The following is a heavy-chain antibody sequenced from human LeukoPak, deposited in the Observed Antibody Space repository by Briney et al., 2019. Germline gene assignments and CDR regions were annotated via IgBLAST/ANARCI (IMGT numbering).Heavy chain of an antibody. J-gene: IGHJ5*02. D-gene: IGHD3-22*01. CDR3: AAAIQNYDSSGFDWFDP. V-gene: IGHV1-58*02. CDR2: IVVGSGNT. CDR1: GFTFTSSA. Sequence: SVKVSCKASGFTFTSSAMQWVRQARGQRLEWIGWIVVGSGNTNYAQKFQERVTITRDMSTSTAYTELSSLRSEDTAVYYCAAAIQNYDSSGFDWFDPWGQGTLVTVSS.